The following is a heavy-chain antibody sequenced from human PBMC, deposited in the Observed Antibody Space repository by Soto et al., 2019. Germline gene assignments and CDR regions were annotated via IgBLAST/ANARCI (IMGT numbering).Heavy chain of an antibody. Sequence: GESLTISCEGSGYSLTTHWINWVRQMAGKGLEWMGRIGPSQSYFNYNPSFQGHVTISADKSTSKAYLQWSSLKASDTAIYYCAIHNGTTALPIVWGQATTVNVS. J-gene: IGHJ6*02. V-gene: IGHV5-10-1*01. D-gene: IGHD1-7*01. CDR3: AIHNGTTALPIV. CDR2: IGPSQSYF. CDR1: GYSLTTHW.